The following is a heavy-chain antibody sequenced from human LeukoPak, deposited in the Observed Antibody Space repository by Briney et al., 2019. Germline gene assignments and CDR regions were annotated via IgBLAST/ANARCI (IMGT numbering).Heavy chain of an antibody. V-gene: IGHV4-39*01. J-gene: IGHJ5*02. CDR3: AGDGYSYSPAYNWFDP. D-gene: IGHD5-18*01. CDR1: GGSISSSSYY. CDR2: IYYSGST. Sequence: SETLSLTCTVSGGSISSSSYYWGWIRQPPGKGLEWIGSIYYSGSTYYNPSLKSRVTISVDTSKNQFSPKLSSVTAADTAVYYCAGDGYSYSPAYNWFDPWGQGTQVTVSS.